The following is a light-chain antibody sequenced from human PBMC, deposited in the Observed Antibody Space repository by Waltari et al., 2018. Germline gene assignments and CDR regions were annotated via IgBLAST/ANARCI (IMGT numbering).Light chain of an antibody. CDR3: QQYNSYPYT. J-gene: IGKJ2*01. CDR1: QSISSL. V-gene: IGKV1-5*03. Sequence: DIQMTQSSSTLSAFVGDRVTITCRASQSISSLLAWYQQKPGKAPNLLIYKASTLESGVPSRFSGSGSGTEFTLTISSLQPDDFATYYCQQYNSYPYTFGQGSKLEIK. CDR2: KAS.